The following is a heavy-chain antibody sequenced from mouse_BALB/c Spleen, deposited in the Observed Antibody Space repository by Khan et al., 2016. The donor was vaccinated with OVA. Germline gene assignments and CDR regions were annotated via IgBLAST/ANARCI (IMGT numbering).Heavy chain of an antibody. CDR2: TYPGGGYT. Sequence: QVQLKESGTEVVRPGTSVKMSCKAAGYTFTHYWIGWVKQRPGHGLEWIGDTYPGGGYTNYNEKFKGKATLTADTSSSTAYMQLSGLTSEDSDVDYCARRGAGRGTWDCFDYWGQGTSLIVSA. V-gene: IGHV1-63*02. D-gene: IGHD3-1*01. CDR3: ARRGAGRGTWDCFDY. J-gene: IGHJ2*02. CDR1: GYTFTHYW.